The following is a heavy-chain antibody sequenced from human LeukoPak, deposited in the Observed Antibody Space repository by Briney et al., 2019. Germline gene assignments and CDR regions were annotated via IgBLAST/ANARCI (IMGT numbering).Heavy chain of an antibody. CDR3: VRLGRIVNVLY. J-gene: IGHJ4*02. CDR2: MYYSGAT. V-gene: IGHV4-39*01. Sequence: SETLSLTCTVSGGSISRTSQYWGWIRQPPENGLEWIGSMYYSGATYYNPSLKSRVTISLDTSKNQFSLTLTSVTAADTAVYYCVRLGRIVNVLYWGQETLVPVSS. D-gene: IGHD1-26*01. CDR1: GGSISRTSQY.